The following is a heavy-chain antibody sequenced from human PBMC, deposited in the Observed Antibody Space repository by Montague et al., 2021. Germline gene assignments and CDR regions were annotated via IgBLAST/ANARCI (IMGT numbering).Heavy chain of an antibody. Sequence: SETLSLTCSVSGDSVRCGIYHWGWIRQSPGKGLEWIGYICDGGSATYKPSLGSRVTTSLDTSSNQFSLNLRSATAADTAVYYCAAYYYGGGGRGSWGQGTLVTVSS. CDR3: AAYYYGGGGRGS. V-gene: IGHV4-61*01. J-gene: IGHJ5*02. CDR2: ICDGGSA. CDR1: GDSVRCGIYH. D-gene: IGHD3-22*01.